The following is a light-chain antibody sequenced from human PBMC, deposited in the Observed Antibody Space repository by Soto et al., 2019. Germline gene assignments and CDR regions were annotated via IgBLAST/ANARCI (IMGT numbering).Light chain of an antibody. CDR3: LLYHRSPWT. Sequence: DIQMTQSPSSLSASIGDRDTLTCRASQGIGIYLAWWHQKPGHVPQLLIHDASTLHSGVPARFSGSGSGTDFTLTISSLQPEDVATYYCLLYHRSPWTLGRGTKVDIK. J-gene: IGKJ1*01. V-gene: IGKV1-27*01. CDR1: QGIGIY. CDR2: DAS.